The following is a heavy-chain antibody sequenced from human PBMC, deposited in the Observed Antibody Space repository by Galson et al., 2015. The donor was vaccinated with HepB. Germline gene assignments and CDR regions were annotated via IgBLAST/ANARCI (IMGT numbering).Heavy chain of an antibody. J-gene: IGHJ4*02. CDR1: GFTFSSYW. CDR2: IKQDGSEK. D-gene: IGHD3-22*01. Sequence: SLRLSCAASGFTFSSYWMSWVRQAPGKGLEWVANIKQDGSEKYYVDSVKGRFTISRDNAKNSLYLQMNSLRAEDTAVYYCARFSGYYDSSGYYLDYWGQGTLVTVSS. V-gene: IGHV3-7*01. CDR3: ARFSGYYDSSGYYLDY.